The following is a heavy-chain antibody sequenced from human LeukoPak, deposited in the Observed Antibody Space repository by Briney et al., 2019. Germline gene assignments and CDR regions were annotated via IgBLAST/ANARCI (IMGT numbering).Heavy chain of an antibody. J-gene: IGHJ4*02. V-gene: IGHV3-20*04. CDR2: INWNGGST. D-gene: IGHD6-19*01. CDR3: ARATVAGQSIYYFDY. CDR1: GFTFDDYG. Sequence: GGSLRLSCAASGFTFDDYGMSWVRQAPGKGLEWVSGINWNGGSTGYADSVKGRFTISRDNAKNSLYLQMNSLRAEDTAVYYCARATVAGQSIYYFDYWGQGTLVTVSS.